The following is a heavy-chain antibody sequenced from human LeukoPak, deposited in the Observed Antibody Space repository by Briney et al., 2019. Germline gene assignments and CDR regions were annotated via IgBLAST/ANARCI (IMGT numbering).Heavy chain of an antibody. Sequence: GGSLRLSCAASGFAFRSYGMSWVRQAPGKGLEWVSAISGSGGSTYYADSVKGRFTISRDNSKNTLYLQMNSLRAEDTAVYYCAELGITMIGGVWGKGTTVTISS. D-gene: IGHD3-10*02. CDR2: ISGSGGST. V-gene: IGHV3-23*01. CDR1: GFAFRSYG. J-gene: IGHJ6*04. CDR3: AELGITMIGGV.